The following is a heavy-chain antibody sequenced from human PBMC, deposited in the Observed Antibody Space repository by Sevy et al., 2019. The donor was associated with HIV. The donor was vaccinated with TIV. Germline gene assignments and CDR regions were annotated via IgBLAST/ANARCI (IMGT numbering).Heavy chain of an antibody. CDR2: ISYDGTNK. D-gene: IGHD1-26*01. CDR1: GFTFSSYA. V-gene: IGHV3-30-3*01. Sequence: GGSLRLSCAASGFTFSSYALHWVRQAPGKGLEWLAVISYDGTNKYYADSVRGRFTISRDNSKNTLHLQMNSLRVEDTAVYFCARARDQGAVYYFDYWGQGTLVTVSS. J-gene: IGHJ4*02. CDR3: ARARDQGAVYYFDY.